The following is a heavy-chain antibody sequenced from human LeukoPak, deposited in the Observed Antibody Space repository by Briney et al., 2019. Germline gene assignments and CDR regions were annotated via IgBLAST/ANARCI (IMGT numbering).Heavy chain of an antibody. CDR1: GDSIGSYY. Sequence: SETLSLTCSVSGDSIGSYYWTWIRQSPGKGLEWIGYIYYGGSTNYSPSLKSRVSISVDTSNNQFSLQLRSVSAADTAIYYCARGRARDGSYPWLDSWTRGTLVTVSS. D-gene: IGHD3-16*02. J-gene: IGHJ5*01. CDR2: IYYGGST. CDR3: ARGRARDGSYPWLDS. V-gene: IGHV4-59*01.